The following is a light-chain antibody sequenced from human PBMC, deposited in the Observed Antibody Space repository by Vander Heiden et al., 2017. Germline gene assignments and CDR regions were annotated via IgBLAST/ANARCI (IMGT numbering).Light chain of an antibody. CDR2: AAS. Sequence: DIRMTQSPSSLSASVGDTVTITCRASASISTNLNWYQQKPGKAPKIVIYAASTLQTGVPSRFNGSGSGTEFTLAINRLQPDDFATYYCQQRHSTVRTFGQGTKVE. J-gene: IGKJ1*01. CDR1: ASISTN. V-gene: IGKV1-39*01. CDR3: QQRHSTVRT.